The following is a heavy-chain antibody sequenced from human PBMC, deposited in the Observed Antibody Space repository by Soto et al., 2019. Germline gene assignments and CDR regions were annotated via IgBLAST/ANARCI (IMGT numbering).Heavy chain of an antibody. CDR3: ARTGYSYEFEY. CDR2: ISYDGSNK. J-gene: IGHJ4*02. V-gene: IGHV3-30-3*01. D-gene: IGHD5-18*01. Sequence: GGSLRLSCAASGFTFSSYAMHWVRQAPGKGLEWVAVISYDGSNKYYADSVKGRFTISRDNSKNTLYLQMNSLRAEDTAVYYCARTGYSYEFEYWGQGTLVTVSS. CDR1: GFTFSSYA.